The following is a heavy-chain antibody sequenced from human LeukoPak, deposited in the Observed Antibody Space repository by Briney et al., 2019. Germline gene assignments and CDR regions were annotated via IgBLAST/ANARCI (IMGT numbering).Heavy chain of an antibody. D-gene: IGHD3-9*01. CDR1: GFTFSSYS. Sequence: GGSLRLSCAASGFTFSSYSMNWVRQAPGKGLEWVLYISSSSSTIYYADSVKGRFTISRDNAKNSLYLQMNSLRDEDTAVYYCARVATSRYDILTGYYTGARTLDYWGQGTLVTVSS. V-gene: IGHV3-48*02. CDR2: ISSSSSTI. CDR3: ARVATSRYDILTGYYTGARTLDY. J-gene: IGHJ4*02.